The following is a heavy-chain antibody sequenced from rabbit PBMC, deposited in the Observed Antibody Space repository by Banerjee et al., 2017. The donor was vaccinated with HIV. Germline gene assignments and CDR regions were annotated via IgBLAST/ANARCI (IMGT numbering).Heavy chain of an antibody. Sequence: QEQLVESGGGLVKPEGSLTLTCTASGFSFSSSYWICWVRQAPGKGLEWIGCIGTTSGNTYYASWAKGRFTISKTSSTTVTLQMTSLTAADTATYFCARDRYYGSNYTPLWGPGTLVTVS. V-gene: IGHV1S45*01. CDR2: IGTTSGNT. CDR3: ARDRYYGSNYTPL. D-gene: IGHD8-1*01. CDR1: GFSFSSSYW. J-gene: IGHJ4*01.